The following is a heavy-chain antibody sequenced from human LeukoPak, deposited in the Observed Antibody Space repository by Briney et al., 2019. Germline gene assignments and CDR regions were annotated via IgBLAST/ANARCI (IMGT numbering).Heavy chain of an antibody. D-gene: IGHD6-13*01. J-gene: IGHJ4*02. CDR2: INPNNGGT. V-gene: IGHV1-2*02. CDR3: ASRPGVSAGPLDY. Sequence: ASVKVSCKASGYTFTDYYMDWVRQAPGQGLEWMGWINPNNGGTNYAQKFQGRVTMTRGTSISTAYMEVSRLTSDDTAVYYCASRPGVSAGPLDYWGQGTLVTVSS. CDR1: GYTFTDYY.